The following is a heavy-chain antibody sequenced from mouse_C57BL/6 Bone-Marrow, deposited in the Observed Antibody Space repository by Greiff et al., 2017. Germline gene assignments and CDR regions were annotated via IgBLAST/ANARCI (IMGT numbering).Heavy chain of an antibody. Sequence: VKLMESGAELARPGASVKLSCKASGYTFTSYGISWVKQRTGQGLEWIGEIYPRSGNTYYNEKFKGKATLTADKSSSTAYMELRSLTSEDSAVYFCARRGITTVVGDYWGQGTTLTVSS. V-gene: IGHV1-81*01. CDR1: GYTFTSYG. J-gene: IGHJ2*01. CDR2: IYPRSGNT. D-gene: IGHD1-1*01. CDR3: ARRGITTVVGDY.